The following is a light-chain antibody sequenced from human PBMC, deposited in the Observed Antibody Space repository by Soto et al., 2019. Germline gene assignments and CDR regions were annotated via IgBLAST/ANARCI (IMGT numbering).Light chain of an antibody. V-gene: IGKV1-27*01. CDR2: ATS. Sequence: DIQMTQSPSSLSASVGDRVTITCRASQGINHYLAWFQQKPGKVPKLLIYATSTLQSGVPSRFSGSGFGTDFTLTISSLQPEDVATYYCQKHNSAPLTFGGGTKVDI. J-gene: IGKJ4*01. CDR3: QKHNSAPLT. CDR1: QGINHY.